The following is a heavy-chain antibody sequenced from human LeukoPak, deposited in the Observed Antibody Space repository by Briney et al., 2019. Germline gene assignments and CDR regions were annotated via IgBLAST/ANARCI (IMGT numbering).Heavy chain of an antibody. CDR3: ARDQGSYGSGSYLDY. Sequence: GGSLRLSCAASGFTFSSYWMSWVRQAPGKGLEWVANIKQDGSEKYYVDSVKGRFTISRDNAKNSLYLQMNSLRAEDTAVYYCARDQGSYGSGSYLDYWGQGTLVTVSS. D-gene: IGHD3-10*01. CDR1: GFTFSSYW. CDR2: IKQDGSEK. V-gene: IGHV3-7*03. J-gene: IGHJ4*02.